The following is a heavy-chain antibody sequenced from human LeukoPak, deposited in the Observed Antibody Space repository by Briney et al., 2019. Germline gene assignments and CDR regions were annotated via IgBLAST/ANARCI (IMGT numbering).Heavy chain of an antibody. CDR1: GGSISSGDYY. V-gene: IGHV4-30-4*01. CDR2: IYYSGST. J-gene: IGHJ4*02. CDR3: ARDAMGGSCEAHFDY. D-gene: IGHD2-15*01. Sequence: SQTLSLTCTVSGGSISSGDYYWSWIRQPPGKGLEWIGYIYYSGSTYYNPSLKSRVTISVDTSKNQLSLKLSSVTAADTAVYYCARDAMGGSCEAHFDYWGQGTLVTVSS.